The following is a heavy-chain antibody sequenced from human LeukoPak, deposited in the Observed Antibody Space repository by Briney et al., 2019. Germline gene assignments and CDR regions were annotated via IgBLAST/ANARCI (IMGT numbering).Heavy chain of an antibody. CDR1: GGSISSYY. D-gene: IGHD2-15*01. CDR2: IYTSGST. J-gene: IGHJ3*02. V-gene: IGHV4-4*07. Sequence: SETLSLTCTVSGGSISSYYWSWIRQPAGKGQEWIGRIYTSGSTNYNPSLKSRVTMSVDTSKNQFSLKLSSVTAADTAVYYCARDELLLTDFGFNAFDIWGQGTMVTVSS. CDR3: ARDELLLTDFGFNAFDI.